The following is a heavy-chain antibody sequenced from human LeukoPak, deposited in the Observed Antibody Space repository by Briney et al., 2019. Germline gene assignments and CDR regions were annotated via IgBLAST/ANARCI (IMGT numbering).Heavy chain of an antibody. CDR2: IYPGDSDT. CDR3: GYCSSTSCYPII. J-gene: IGHJ3*02. CDR1: RYSFTSYW. V-gene: IGHV5-51*01. Sequence: GESLQISCKGSRYSFTSYWIGWVRQMPGKGVEWMGIIYPGDSDTRYSPSFQGQVTISADKSISTAYLQWSSLKASDTAMYYCGYCSSTSCYPIIWGQGTMVTVSS. D-gene: IGHD2-2*01.